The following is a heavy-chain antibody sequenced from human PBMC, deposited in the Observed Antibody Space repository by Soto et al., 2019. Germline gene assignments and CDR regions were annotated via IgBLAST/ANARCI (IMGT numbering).Heavy chain of an antibody. CDR3: ARGGDYEG. V-gene: IGHV4-59*12. CDR2: IYQNGNT. CDR1: RGSISTYY. Sequence: SETLSLTCTVSRGSISTYYWSWIRQPPGKGLEWIGDIYQNGNTNYNPSLKSRVTISIDTSKKQFSLNLSSVTAADTAVYFCARGGDYEGWGQGTLVTVSS. D-gene: IGHD4-17*01. J-gene: IGHJ4*02.